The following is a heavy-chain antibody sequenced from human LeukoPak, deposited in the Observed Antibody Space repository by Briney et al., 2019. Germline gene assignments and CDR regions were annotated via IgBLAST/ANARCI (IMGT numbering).Heavy chain of an antibody. V-gene: IGHV3-23*01. J-gene: IGHJ3*02. Sequence: PGGSLRLSCAASGFTFSSFAMSWVRQAPGKGLEWVSAISGSGGSTYYADSVKGRFTISRDNSKNTLYLQMNSLRAEDTAVYYCAKERTVAVAGATAAFDIWGQGTMVTVSS. CDR2: ISGSGGST. D-gene: IGHD6-19*01. CDR1: GFTFSSFA. CDR3: AKERTVAVAGATAAFDI.